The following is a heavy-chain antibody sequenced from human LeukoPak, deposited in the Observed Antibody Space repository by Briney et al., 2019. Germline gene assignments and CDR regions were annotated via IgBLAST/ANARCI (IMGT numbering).Heavy chain of an antibody. Sequence: SVKVSCKASGGTFSSYAVSWVRQAPGQGLEWMGRIIPILGIANYAQKFQGRVTITADKSTSTAYMELSSLRSEDTAVYYCARDSPPLIVVVIPFYYYGMDVWGQGTTVTVSS. J-gene: IGHJ6*02. CDR1: GGTFSSYA. V-gene: IGHV1-69*04. D-gene: IGHD3-22*01. CDR2: IIPILGIA. CDR3: ARDSPPLIVVVIPFYYYGMDV.